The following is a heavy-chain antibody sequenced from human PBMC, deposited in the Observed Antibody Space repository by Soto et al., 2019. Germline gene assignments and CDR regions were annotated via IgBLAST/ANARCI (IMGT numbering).Heavy chain of an antibody. CDR1: GFSLSTSGMC. CDR3: ARIRVIVGATTGFGY. CDR2: IDWDDDK. V-gene: IGHV2-70*01. D-gene: IGHD1-26*01. J-gene: IGHJ4*02. Sequence: SGPTLVNPTQTLTLTCTFPGFSLSTSGMCVSWIRQPPGKALEWLALIDWDDDKYYSTSLKTRLTISKDTSKNQVVLTMTNMDPVDTATYYCARIRVIVGATTGFGYWGQGTLVTVSS.